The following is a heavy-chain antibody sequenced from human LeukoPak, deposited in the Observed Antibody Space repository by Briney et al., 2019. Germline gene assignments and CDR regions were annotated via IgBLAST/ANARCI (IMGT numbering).Heavy chain of an antibody. J-gene: IGHJ4*02. CDR1: GFTFSTYA. CDR3: AKAPMEDSWYIHFDF. V-gene: IGHV3-23*01. Sequence: PGGSLRLSCAASGFTFSTYAMTWVRQAPGKGLEWVSTITSTGSNTYYADSVKGRFTISRDNSKNTLYLQINSLRVEDTAIYYCAKAPMEDSWYIHFDFWGQGTLVTVSS. CDR2: ITSTGSNT. D-gene: IGHD6-13*01.